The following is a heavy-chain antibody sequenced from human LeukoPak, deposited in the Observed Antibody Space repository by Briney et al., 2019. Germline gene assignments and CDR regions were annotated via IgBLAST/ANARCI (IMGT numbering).Heavy chain of an antibody. V-gene: IGHV3-23*01. Sequence: GGSLRLSCAASGFTFTNYAMSWVRQAPGKGLEWVSAISGSGVSTYYADSVKGRFTISRDNSKNTLYLQVNSLRAEDTAVYYCAELGITMIGGVWGKGTTVTISS. CDR1: GFTFTNYA. CDR3: AELGITMIGGV. J-gene: IGHJ6*04. CDR2: ISGSGVST. D-gene: IGHD3-10*02.